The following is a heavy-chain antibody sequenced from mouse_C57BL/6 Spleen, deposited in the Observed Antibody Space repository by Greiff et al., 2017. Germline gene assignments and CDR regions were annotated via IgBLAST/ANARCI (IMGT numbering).Heavy chain of an antibody. D-gene: IGHD2-3*01. Sequence: VQLQQSGPELVKPGASVKISCKASGYAFTSSCMNWVKQRPGKGLEWIGRIYPGDGDTNYNGKFKGKDTLTADKSSSTAYLQLSRLTSEDSAVXFFASEEGLLRPGYFDDWGQGTTLTVSS. J-gene: IGHJ2*01. V-gene: IGHV1-82*01. CDR1: GYAFTSSC. CDR3: ASEEGLLRPGYFDD. CDR2: IYPGDGDT.